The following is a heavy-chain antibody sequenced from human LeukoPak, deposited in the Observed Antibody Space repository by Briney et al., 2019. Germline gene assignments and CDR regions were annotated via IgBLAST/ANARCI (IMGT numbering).Heavy chain of an antibody. D-gene: IGHD6-19*01. Sequence: SETLSLTCTVSGGSISSSSYYWGWIRQPPGKGLEWIGSIYYTGSTYYNPSLKSRVTISVDTSKNQFSLELSSVTAADTAVYYCARRYSYSSLPDYWGQGTLVTVSS. CDR2: IYYTGST. J-gene: IGHJ4*02. V-gene: IGHV4-39*01. CDR3: ARRYSYSSLPDY. CDR1: GGSISSSSYY.